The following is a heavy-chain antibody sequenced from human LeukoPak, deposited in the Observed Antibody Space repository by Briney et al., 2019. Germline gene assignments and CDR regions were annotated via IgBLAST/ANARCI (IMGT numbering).Heavy chain of an antibody. CDR1: GFSFDDYA. CDR2: ISWDGGST. V-gene: IGHV3-43D*04. CDR3: AKDTDYGDYYYGMDV. Sequence: GGSLRLPCAASGFSFDDYAMHWVRQAPGKGLEWVSLISWDGGSTYYADSVKGRFTISRDNSKNSLYLQMNSLRAEDTTLYYCAKDTDYGDYYYGMDVWGKGTTVTVSS. D-gene: IGHD4-17*01. J-gene: IGHJ6*04.